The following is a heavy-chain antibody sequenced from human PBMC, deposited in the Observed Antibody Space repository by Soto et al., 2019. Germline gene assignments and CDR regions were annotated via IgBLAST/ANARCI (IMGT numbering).Heavy chain of an antibody. V-gene: IGHV4-30-4*01. Sequence: SETLSLTCTVSGGSISSGDYYWSWIRQPPGKGLEWIGYIYYSGSTYYNPSLKSRVTISVDTSKNQFSLKLSSVTAADTAVYYCARGTRYYDILTGPGWFDPWGQGTLVTVSS. D-gene: IGHD3-9*01. CDR1: GGSISSGDYY. J-gene: IGHJ5*02. CDR3: ARGTRYYDILTGPGWFDP. CDR2: IYYSGST.